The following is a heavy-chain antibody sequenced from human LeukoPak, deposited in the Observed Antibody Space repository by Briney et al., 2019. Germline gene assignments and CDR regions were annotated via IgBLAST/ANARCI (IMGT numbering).Heavy chain of an antibody. V-gene: IGHV4-59*08. D-gene: IGHD5-12*01. CDR1: GGSISSYY. Sequence: SETLSLTCTVSGGSISSYYWSWIRQPPGKGLEWIGYIYYSGSTNYNPSLKSRVTISVDTSKNQFSLKLSSVTAADTAVYYCARHELATISPFDYWGQGTLVTVSS. CDR2: IYYSGST. J-gene: IGHJ4*02. CDR3: ARHELATISPFDY.